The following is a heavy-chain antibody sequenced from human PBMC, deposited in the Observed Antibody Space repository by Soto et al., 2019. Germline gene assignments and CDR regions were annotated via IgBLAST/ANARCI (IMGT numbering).Heavy chain of an antibody. V-gene: IGHV4-34*01. J-gene: IGHJ6*02. CDR2: INHSGST. CDR3: AREGALLYGGNPDYYDTLDV. Sequence: SETLSLTCAIYGGSFSGYYWSWIRQPPGKGLEWIGEINHSGSTNYNPSLKSRVTVSVDTSKNQFSLKLSSVTVADTAVYYCAREGALLYGGNPDYYDTLDVWGQGTTVTVSS. CDR1: GGSFSGYY. D-gene: IGHD2-15*01.